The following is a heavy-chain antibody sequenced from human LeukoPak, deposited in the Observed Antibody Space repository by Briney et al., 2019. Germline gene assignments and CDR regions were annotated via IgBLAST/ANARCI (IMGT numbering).Heavy chain of an antibody. Sequence: ASLKLSCKTSGYTLTSYGISWVRQAPGQGLEWMGWISAYNGNTNYAQKRQGRVTMTTDTSTSTAYMELRSLRSDDTAVYYCARAAEYSSSSDWGQGTLVTVSS. V-gene: IGHV1-18*01. CDR3: ARAAEYSSSSD. D-gene: IGHD6-6*01. CDR2: ISAYNGNT. CDR1: GYTLTSYG. J-gene: IGHJ4*02.